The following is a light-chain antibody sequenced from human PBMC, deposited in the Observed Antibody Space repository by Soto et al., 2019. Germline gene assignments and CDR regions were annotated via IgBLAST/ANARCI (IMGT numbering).Light chain of an antibody. V-gene: IGKV3-15*01. CDR1: QSVSIQ. Sequence: IMRTQWPATPPVSPGERATLFSSNSQSVSIQLAWYPLIPGPAPRLIIDGTSTRATGIPARFSGSGSGTEFTLTISSLRSEDFAVYYGQQYNNWSPITFGQGTRLEI. J-gene: IGKJ5*01. CDR3: QQYNNWSPIT. CDR2: GTS.